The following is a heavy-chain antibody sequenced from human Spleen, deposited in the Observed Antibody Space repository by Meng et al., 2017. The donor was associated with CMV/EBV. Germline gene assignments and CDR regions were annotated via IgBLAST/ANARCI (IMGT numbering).Heavy chain of an antibody. V-gene: IGHV5-51*01. D-gene: IGHD2-2*01. CDR3: ARQKDIVVVPAAALDY. CDR1: GYTFSSYW. J-gene: IGHJ4*02. Sequence: GESLKISCEGSGYTFSSYWIAWVRQMPGKGLEWMGIIYPGDSDTTYSPSFQGQVTISADKSINTAYLQWSSLKASDTAMYYCARQKDIVVVPAAALDYWGQGTLVTVSS. CDR2: IYPGDSDT.